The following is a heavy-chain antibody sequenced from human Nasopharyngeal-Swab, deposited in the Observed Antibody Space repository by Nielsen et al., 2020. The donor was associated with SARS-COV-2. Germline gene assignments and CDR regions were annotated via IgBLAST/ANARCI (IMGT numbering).Heavy chain of an antibody. Sequence: GSLRLSCTVSGGSISSYYWSWIRQPPGKGLEWIGYIYYSGSTNYNPSLKSRVTISVDASENQFSLRLTSVTAADTAVYYCARERRYSSGWSYYYYGMDVWGQGTTVTVSS. CDR3: ARERRYSSGWSYYYYGMDV. V-gene: IGHV4-59*13. CDR1: GGSISSYY. J-gene: IGHJ6*02. CDR2: IYYSGST. D-gene: IGHD6-19*01.